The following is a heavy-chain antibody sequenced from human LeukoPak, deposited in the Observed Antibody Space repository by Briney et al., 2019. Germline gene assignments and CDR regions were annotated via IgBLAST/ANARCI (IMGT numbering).Heavy chain of an antibody. Sequence: GGSLRLSCAASGFTFSDYYMTWLRQAPGKGLEWLSYISSSGFTIDYADSVKGRFTISRDNAKKSLDLQLNSLRAEDTAVYYCARSSGWSVPVDYWGQGTLVTVSS. CDR1: GFTFSDYY. J-gene: IGHJ4*02. V-gene: IGHV3-11*04. CDR3: ARSSGWSVPVDY. CDR2: ISSSGFTI. D-gene: IGHD6-19*01.